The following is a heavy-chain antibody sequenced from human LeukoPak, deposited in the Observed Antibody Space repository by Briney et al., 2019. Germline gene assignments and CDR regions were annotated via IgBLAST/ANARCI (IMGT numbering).Heavy chain of an antibody. CDR3: ARGARSTMVECGMDV. Sequence: ASVKVSCKASGGTFSSYAISWVRQAPGQGLEWMGGIIPIFGTANYAQKFQGRVTITADESTSTAYMELSSLRSEDTAVYYCARGARSTMVECGMDVWGQGTTVTVSS. V-gene: IGHV1-69*13. CDR1: GGTFSSYA. J-gene: IGHJ6*02. D-gene: IGHD3-10*01. CDR2: IIPIFGTA.